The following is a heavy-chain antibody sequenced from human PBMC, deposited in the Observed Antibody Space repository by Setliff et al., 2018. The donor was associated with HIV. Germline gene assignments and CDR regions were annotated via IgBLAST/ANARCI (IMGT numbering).Heavy chain of an antibody. CDR1: GYTFTSND. V-gene: IGHV1-8*03. CDR2: MNPNSGNR. J-gene: IGHJ4*02. Sequence: ASVKVSCKTSGYTFTSNDINWVRQATGQGLEWMGRMNPNSGNRGYAQKFQGRVTISRNTSISTAYMELSGLRSEDTAVYYCARGRGRYYDSRSYLDYWGQGTQVTVSS. D-gene: IGHD3-22*01. CDR3: ARGRGRYYDSRSYLDY.